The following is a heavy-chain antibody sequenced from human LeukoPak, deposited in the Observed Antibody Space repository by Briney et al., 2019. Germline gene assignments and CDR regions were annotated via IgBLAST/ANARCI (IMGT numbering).Heavy chain of an antibody. J-gene: IGHJ4*02. CDR2: IYYSGST. Sequence: SETLSLTCTVSGGSISSYYWSWIRQPPGKGLEWVGYIYYSGSTNYNPSPKSRLTISLDTSKNQSSLKLSSVTAADTAVYYCARGPSRRGFDYWGQGTLVTVSS. V-gene: IGHV4-59*01. CDR1: GGSISSYY. CDR3: ARGPSRRGFDY. D-gene: IGHD3-10*01.